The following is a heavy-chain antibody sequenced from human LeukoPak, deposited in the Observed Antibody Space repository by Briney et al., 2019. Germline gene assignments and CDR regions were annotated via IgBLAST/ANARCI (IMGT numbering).Heavy chain of an antibody. CDR1: GFTFSSYG. Sequence: GSSLRLSCAASGFTFSSYGMNWVRQAPGKGLEWVAVIWYDGTNKYYADSVKGRFTISRDNSKNSLYLQMNSLRAEDTAVYYCARDEGATVTASNYWGQGTLVTVST. D-gene: IGHD4-17*01. CDR3: ARDEGATVTASNY. J-gene: IGHJ4*02. V-gene: IGHV3-33*01. CDR2: IWYDGTNK.